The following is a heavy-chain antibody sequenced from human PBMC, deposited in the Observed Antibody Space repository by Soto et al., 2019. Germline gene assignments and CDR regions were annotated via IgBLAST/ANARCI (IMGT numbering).Heavy chain of an antibody. CDR1: GYTFTSYP. Sequence: ASVKVSCKASGYTFTSYPTHWVRQAPGQRLEWMGWIDAGNGNTKYSQKFRGRVTFTTDTSASTAYMDLSSLRSEDTAVYYCARDGYPYGSPYYGMDVWGQGTTVTVSS. CDR2: IDAGNGNT. CDR3: ARDGYPYGSPYYGMDV. V-gene: IGHV1-3*01. J-gene: IGHJ6*02. D-gene: IGHD5-18*01.